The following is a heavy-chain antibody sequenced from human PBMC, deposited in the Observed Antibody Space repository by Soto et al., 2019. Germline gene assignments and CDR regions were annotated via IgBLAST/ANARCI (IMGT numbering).Heavy chain of an antibody. Sequence: ASVKVSCKASGYTFTSYDINWVRQATGQGLEWMGWMNPNSGNTGYAQKFQGRVTINADESTSTAYMELGSLTSEDTAVYYCATAGRFCGSLIPPNTFYYSGQGTLVTVSS. J-gene: IGHJ4*02. CDR3: ATAGRFCGSLIPPNTFYY. CDR2: MNPNSGNT. D-gene: IGHD3-16*01. CDR1: GYTFTSYD. V-gene: IGHV1-8*01.